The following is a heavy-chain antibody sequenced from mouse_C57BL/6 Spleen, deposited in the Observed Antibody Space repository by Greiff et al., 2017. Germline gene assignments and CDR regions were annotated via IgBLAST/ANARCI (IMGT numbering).Heavy chain of an antibody. CDR1: GFNIKNTY. Sequence: EVQLQQSVAELVRPGASVKLSCTASGFNIKNTYMHWVKQRPEQGLEWIGRIDPANGNTKYAPKFPGKATITADTSSNTAYLQLSSLTSEDTAIYYCADYNGSNFYTMDYWGQGTSVTVSS. J-gene: IGHJ4*01. D-gene: IGHD1-1*01. V-gene: IGHV14-3*01. CDR2: IDPANGNT. CDR3: ADYNGSNFYTMDY.